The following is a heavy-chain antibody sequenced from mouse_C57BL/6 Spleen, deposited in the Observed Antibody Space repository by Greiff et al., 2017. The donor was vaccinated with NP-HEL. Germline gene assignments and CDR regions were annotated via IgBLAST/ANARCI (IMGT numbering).Heavy chain of an antibody. J-gene: IGHJ2*01. D-gene: IGHD2-1*01. CDR3: ATIYYGNYDYFDY. CDR1: GYTFTDHT. Sequence: QVQLQQSDAELVKPGASVKISCKVSGYTFTDHTIHWMKQRPEQGLEWIGYIYPRDGSTKYNEKFKGKATLTADKSSSTAYMQLNNLTSEDSAVYFCATIYYGNYDYFDYWGQGTTLTVSS. V-gene: IGHV1-78*01. CDR2: IYPRDGST.